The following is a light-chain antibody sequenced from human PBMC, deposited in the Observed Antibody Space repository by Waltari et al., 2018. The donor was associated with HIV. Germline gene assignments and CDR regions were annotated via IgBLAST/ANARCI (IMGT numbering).Light chain of an antibody. V-gene: IGLV1-40*01. CDR1: SSNIGAGYH. CDR3: QSHDSSLSGYV. Sequence: QSVLTQPPSVSGAPGQRVTISCTGSSSNIGAGYHVHWYQQLPGTAPKLLIYGNSTRPSGVPDRCSGSKSGTSASLAITGLQAEDEADYYCQSHDSSLSGYVFGTGTKVTVL. CDR2: GNS. J-gene: IGLJ1*01.